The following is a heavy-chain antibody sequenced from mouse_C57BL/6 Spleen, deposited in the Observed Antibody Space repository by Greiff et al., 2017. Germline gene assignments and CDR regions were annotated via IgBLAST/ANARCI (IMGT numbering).Heavy chain of an antibody. CDR2: INPSSGYT. Sequence: QVQLQQSGAELAKPGASVKLSCKASGYTFTSYWMHWVKQRPGQGLEWIGYINPSSGYTKYNQKFKDKATLTADKSSSTAYMQLGSLTYEDSAVYYCATYDYDDAMDYWGQGTSVTVSS. CDR3: ATYDYDDAMDY. D-gene: IGHD2-4*01. V-gene: IGHV1-7*01. CDR1: GYTFTSYW. J-gene: IGHJ4*01.